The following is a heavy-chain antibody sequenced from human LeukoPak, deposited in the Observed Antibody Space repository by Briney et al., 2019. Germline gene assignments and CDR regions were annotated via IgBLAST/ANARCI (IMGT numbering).Heavy chain of an antibody. CDR1: VGSFSGYY. D-gene: IGHD3-10*01. CDR2: INHSGST. Sequence: SETLSLTCAVYVGSFSGYYWSWIRQLPGKGLEWIGEINHSGSTNYNPSLKSRVTISVDTSKNQFSLKLSSVTAADTAVYYCARAWGWFGEFPDYWGQGTLVTVSS. J-gene: IGHJ4*02. V-gene: IGHV4-34*01. CDR3: ARAWGWFGEFPDY.